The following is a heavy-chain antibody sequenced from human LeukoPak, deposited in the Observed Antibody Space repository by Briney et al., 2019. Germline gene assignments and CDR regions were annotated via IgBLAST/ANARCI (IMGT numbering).Heavy chain of an antibody. J-gene: IGHJ4*02. D-gene: IGHD1-26*01. Sequence: GGSLRLSCAASGFNFDDHGMSWVRQAPGKGLEWVSGINWNGGSTGYADSVKGRFTISRDNAKNSLYLQMNSLRAEDTAVYYCVRAPTTGAYYFDYWGQGTLITVSS. CDR2: INWNGGST. CDR1: GFNFDDHG. CDR3: VRAPTTGAYYFDY. V-gene: IGHV3-20*04.